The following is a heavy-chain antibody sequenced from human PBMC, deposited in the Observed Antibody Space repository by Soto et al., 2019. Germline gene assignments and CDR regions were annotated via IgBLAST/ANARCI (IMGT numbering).Heavy chain of an antibody. D-gene: IGHD3-3*01. Sequence: ASVKVSCKAPGDTFTSDYVNWVRQAPGQGLEWMGVINPHGGSTKYAQKFQGRITMTRDTSRSTVYMELSSLRSDDTAIYYCARSSGGNFGIIIEGSNWFDPWGQGTRVTGSS. J-gene: IGHJ5*02. CDR1: GDTFTSDY. CDR2: INPHGGST. CDR3: ARSSGGNFGIIIEGSNWFDP. V-gene: IGHV1-46*01.